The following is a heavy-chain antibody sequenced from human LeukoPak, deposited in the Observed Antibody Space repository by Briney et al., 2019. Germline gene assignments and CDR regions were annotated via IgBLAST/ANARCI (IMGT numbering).Heavy chain of an antibody. V-gene: IGHV3-43D*04. D-gene: IGHD6-25*01. CDR2: ITWDGGST. CDR1: GFIFDDYV. J-gene: IGHJ4*02. Sequence: PGGFLRLSCAASGFIFDDYVMHWVRQPPGKGLEWVSLITWDGGSTYYADSVKGRFTISRDNSKNSLYLQMNSLRVEDTALYYCAKAQGDQRLPIDYWGQGTLVIVSS. CDR3: AKAQGDQRLPIDY.